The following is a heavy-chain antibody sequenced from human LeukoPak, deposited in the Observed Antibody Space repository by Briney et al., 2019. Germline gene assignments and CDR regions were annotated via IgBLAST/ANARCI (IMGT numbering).Heavy chain of an antibody. V-gene: IGHV1-2*02. D-gene: IGHD1-26*01. CDR3: ARMGSAIDY. CDR1: GYSLIDYY. CDR2: INPHTGDK. J-gene: IGHJ4*02. Sequence: DSVKVSCKASGYSLIDYYIYWVRQAPGQGLEWMGWINPHTGDKLYAQKFQGRVSMTRDTSINTAYMEVSRLTSDDTAVYYCARMGSAIDYWGQGTLVTVSS.